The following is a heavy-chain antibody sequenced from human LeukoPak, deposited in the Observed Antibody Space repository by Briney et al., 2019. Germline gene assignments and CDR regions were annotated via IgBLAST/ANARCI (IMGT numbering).Heavy chain of an antibody. J-gene: IGHJ4*02. D-gene: IGHD3-16*01. CDR3: TTGTFLGVDY. V-gene: IGHV3-15*01. CDR2: IKSKTVGGTT. CDR1: GFTFSNAW. Sequence: GGSLRLSCAASGFTFSNAWMSWVRQAPGKGLEWVGRIKSKTVGGTTDYAAPVKGRFTISRDDSRDTLYLQMNSLKTEDTAVYYCTTGTFLGVDYWGQGTLVTVSS.